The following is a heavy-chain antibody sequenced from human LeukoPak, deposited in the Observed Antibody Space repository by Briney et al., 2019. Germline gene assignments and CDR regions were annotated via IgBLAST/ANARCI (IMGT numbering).Heavy chain of an antibody. J-gene: IGHJ4*02. CDR1: GFTFSSYE. CDR3: AKDRYTAMVGPSAY. D-gene: IGHD5-18*01. CDR2: ISSSGSTI. Sequence: GGSLRLSCAASGFTFSSYEMNWVRQAPGKGLEWVSYISSSGSTIYYADSVKGRFTISRDNAKNTLYLQMNSLRAEDTAVYYCAKDRYTAMVGPSAYWGQGTLVTVSS. V-gene: IGHV3-48*03.